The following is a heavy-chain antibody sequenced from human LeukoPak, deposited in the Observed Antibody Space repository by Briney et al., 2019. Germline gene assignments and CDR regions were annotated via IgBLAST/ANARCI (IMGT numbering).Heavy chain of an antibody. J-gene: IGHJ3*02. V-gene: IGHV4-4*07. CDR1: GGSITTSY. CDR2: VYSGGTT. Sequence: SETLSLTCSVAGGSITTSYWSWIRQPAGKGLEWIGRVYSGGTTTYNPSLKSRVTMSFDTSNNQFSLKVTSVTAADTAVYYCATKHLWSDGFDIWGQGTVVTVSS. CDR3: ATKHLWSDGFDI. D-gene: IGHD2-8*02.